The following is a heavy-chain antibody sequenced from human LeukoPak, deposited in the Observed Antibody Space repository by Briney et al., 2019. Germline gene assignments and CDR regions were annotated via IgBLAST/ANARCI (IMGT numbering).Heavy chain of an antibody. Sequence: GGSLRLSCAASGFTFSSYSMNWVRQAPGKGLEWVSSISSSSSYIYYADSVKGRFTISRDNAKNSLYLQMNSLRVEDTAVYYCARHGPNDYGGNWDWYFDLWGRGTLVTVSS. D-gene: IGHD4-23*01. CDR3: ARHGPNDYGGNWDWYFDL. V-gene: IGHV3-21*01. J-gene: IGHJ2*01. CDR2: ISSSSSYI. CDR1: GFTFSSYS.